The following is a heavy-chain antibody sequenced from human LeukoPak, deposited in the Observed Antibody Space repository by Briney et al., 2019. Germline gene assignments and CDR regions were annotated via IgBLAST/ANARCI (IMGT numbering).Heavy chain of an antibody. CDR1: GFTFSSYA. J-gene: IGHJ4*02. Sequence: GGSPRLSCAASGFTFSSYAMSWVRQAPGKGLEWVSAISGSGGSTYYADSVKGRFTISRDNSKNTLYLQMNSLRAEDTAVYYCAKLGYSYGYSSLIDYWGQGTLVTVSS. D-gene: IGHD5-18*01. V-gene: IGHV3-23*01. CDR2: ISGSGGST. CDR3: AKLGYSYGYSSLIDY.